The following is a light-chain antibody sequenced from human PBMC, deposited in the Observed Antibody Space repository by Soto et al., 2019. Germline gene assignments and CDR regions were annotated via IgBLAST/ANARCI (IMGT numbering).Light chain of an antibody. CDR2: AAS. J-gene: IGKJ4*01. Sequence: IVMTQSPGTLSLSPGERATLSCRASRSISRNLAWHQQKPGQAPRLLIYAASTRATGIPARFSGSGSGTEFTLTISSLQSEDFAVYYCQQYNNWPLTFGGGTKVDIK. V-gene: IGKV3-15*01. CDR1: RSISRN. CDR3: QQYNNWPLT.